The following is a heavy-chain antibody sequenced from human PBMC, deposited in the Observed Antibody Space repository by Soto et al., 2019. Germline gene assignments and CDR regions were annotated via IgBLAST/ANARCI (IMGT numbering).Heavy chain of an antibody. CDR3: AKGKGLTVSSTNY. Sequence: EVQLLESGGGLVQPGGSLRLSCAASGFTFSSYAMSWVRQAPGMGLEWVSGIIGSGTSTYYADSVKGRFTISRDNAKNKLFLQRNSLRAEDKAVYYCAKGKGLTVSSTNYWGQGTLVTVSS. D-gene: IGHD2-2*01. CDR1: GFTFSSYA. J-gene: IGHJ4*02. CDR2: IIGSGTST. V-gene: IGHV3-23*01.